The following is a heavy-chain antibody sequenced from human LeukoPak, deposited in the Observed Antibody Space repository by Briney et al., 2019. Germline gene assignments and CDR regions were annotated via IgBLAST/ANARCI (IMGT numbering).Heavy chain of an antibody. CDR2: FSNDGSST. Sequence: PGGSLRLSCAASGFTFSSYWMHWVRQAPGKGLVWVSRFSNDGSSTSYADSVKGRFTISRDNAKNTLFLQMNSLRAEDTAVYYCAELGITMIGGVWGKGTTVTISS. CDR3: AELGITMIGGV. CDR1: GFTFSSYW. D-gene: IGHD3-10*02. V-gene: IGHV3-74*01. J-gene: IGHJ6*04.